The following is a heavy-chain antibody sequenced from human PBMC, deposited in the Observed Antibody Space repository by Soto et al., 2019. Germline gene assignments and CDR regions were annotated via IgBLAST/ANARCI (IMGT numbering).Heavy chain of an antibody. V-gene: IGHV3-30-3*01. CDR2: ISYDGSNK. Sequence: LRLSCAASGFTFSSYAMHWVRQAPGKELAWVAVISYDGSNKYYADSVKGRFTISRDNSKNTLYLQMNSLRAEDTAVYYCARENYDSSGCGSGEAFDFWGQGTMV. CDR3: ARENYDSSGCGSGEAFDF. D-gene: IGHD3-22*01. CDR1: GFTFSSYA. J-gene: IGHJ3*01.